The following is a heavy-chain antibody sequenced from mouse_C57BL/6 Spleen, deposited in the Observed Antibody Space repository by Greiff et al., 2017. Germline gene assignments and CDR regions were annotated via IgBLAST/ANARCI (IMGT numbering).Heavy chain of an antibody. CDR3: AIYYGSSYGYFDV. D-gene: IGHD1-1*01. Sequence: QVQLQQSGAELARPGASVKMSCKASGYTITSYTMHWVKQRPGQGLEWIGYINPSSGYTKYNQKFKDKATLTADKSSSTAYMQLSSLTSEDSAVYYWAIYYGSSYGYFDVWGTGTTVTVSS. J-gene: IGHJ1*03. V-gene: IGHV1-4*01. CDR2: INPSSGYT. CDR1: GYTITSYT.